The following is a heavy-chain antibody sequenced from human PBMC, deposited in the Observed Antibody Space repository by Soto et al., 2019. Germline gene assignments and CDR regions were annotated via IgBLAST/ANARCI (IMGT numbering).Heavy chain of an antibody. V-gene: IGHV2-5*02. J-gene: IGHJ4*02. CDR1: GFSLSTSEVG. Sequence: QITLKESGPPLVKPTQTLTLTCTFSGFSLSTSEVGVGWIRQPPGKALEWLALIYWDGDKRYSPSLKNRLTSXKXTXXNQVVLTMTYMAPVDTATYYCALRFTVVTVGYFDSWGQGTLVTVSS. CDR2: IYWDGDK. CDR3: ALRFTVVTVGYFDS. D-gene: IGHD2-21*02.